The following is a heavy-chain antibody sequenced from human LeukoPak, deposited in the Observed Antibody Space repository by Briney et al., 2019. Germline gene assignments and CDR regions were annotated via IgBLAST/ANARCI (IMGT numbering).Heavy chain of an antibody. CDR2: INAGNGNT. CDR1: GYTFTSYA. V-gene: IGHV1-3*03. CDR3: ARGRSNQTLTPLDY. J-gene: IGHJ4*02. D-gene: IGHD4-11*01. Sequence: ASVKVSCKASGYTFTSYAMHWVRQAPGQRLEWMGWINAGNGNTKYSQEFQGRVTITRDTSASTAYMELSSLRSEDMAVYYCARGRSNQTLTPLDYWGQGTLVTVSS.